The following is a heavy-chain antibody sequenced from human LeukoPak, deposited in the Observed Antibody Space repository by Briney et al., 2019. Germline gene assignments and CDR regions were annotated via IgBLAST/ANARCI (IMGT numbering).Heavy chain of an antibody. CDR1: GLTFSTYT. V-gene: IGHV3-21*06. D-gene: IGHD5-18*01. CDR2: ISSRSNFI. CDR3: ARARVYGYSSGGLIDF. J-gene: IGHJ4*02. Sequence: GGSLRFSCAASGLTFSTYTMHWVRQAPGKGLEWLSSISSRSNFINYSDSVRGRFTISRDNADNSLFLQMNSLSAEDTAVYYCARARVYGYSSGGLIDFWGQGTTVTVSS.